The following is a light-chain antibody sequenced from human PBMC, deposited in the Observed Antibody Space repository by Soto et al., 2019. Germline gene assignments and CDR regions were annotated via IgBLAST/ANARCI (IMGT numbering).Light chain of an antibody. CDR1: QSLPGTNGHNY. Sequence: DIVMTQSPLSLPVTPGEPASISCRSSQSLPGTNGHNYLDRYLQKPGQSLQVLIYLGSNRASGVPDRFSGSGSGTDFTLKSSRVEADDVGVYHCMQPLRAPPTFAQGTNVQIK. V-gene: IGKV2-28*01. CDR3: MQPLRAPPT. CDR2: LGS. J-gene: IGKJ1*01.